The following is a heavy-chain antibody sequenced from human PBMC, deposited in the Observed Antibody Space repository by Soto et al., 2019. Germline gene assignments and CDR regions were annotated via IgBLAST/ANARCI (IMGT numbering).Heavy chain of an antibody. CDR1: GYSFSSYG. J-gene: IGHJ5*02. Sequence: ASVKVSCKASGYSFSSYGISWVRQAPGQGLEWMGWISGYNGNTNYPQKFQGRLSMTIDTSTNTVYMQLRSLRSDDTAMYFCARAGSGYCSGSTCQLKKEFHRGFDPWGQGTLVTVSS. CDR2: ISGYNGNT. V-gene: IGHV1-18*01. CDR3: ARAGSGYCSGSTCQLKKEFHRGFDP. D-gene: IGHD2-15*01.